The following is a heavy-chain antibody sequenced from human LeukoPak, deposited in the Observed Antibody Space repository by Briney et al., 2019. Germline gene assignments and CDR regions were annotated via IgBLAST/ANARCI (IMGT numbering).Heavy chain of an antibody. Sequence: GGSLRLSCAASGFTFSSYAMHWVRQAPGKGLEWVAVISYDGSNKYYADSVKGRFTISRDDSKNTLYLKMNSLRADDTAVYYCARDVFSVVVTASLDYWGQGTLVTVSS. CDR3: ARDVFSVVVTASLDY. V-gene: IGHV3-30*04. CDR1: GFTFSSYA. D-gene: IGHD2-21*02. J-gene: IGHJ4*02. CDR2: ISYDGSNK.